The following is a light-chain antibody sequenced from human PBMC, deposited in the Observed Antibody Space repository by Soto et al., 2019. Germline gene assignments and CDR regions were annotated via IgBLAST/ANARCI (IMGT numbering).Light chain of an antibody. CDR3: QQRALWHRT. CDR2: DGS. J-gene: IGKJ2*01. V-gene: IGKV3-11*01. Sequence: EIVLTQSPVTLSLFPGERATISCRASQNVGSYLDWYQQKPGQAPRLLIYDGSNRAPGIPARFSGSQSGTDFTLTIRSLEPEDFAVYHSQQRALWHRTFGQGTKLKIK. CDR1: QNVGSY.